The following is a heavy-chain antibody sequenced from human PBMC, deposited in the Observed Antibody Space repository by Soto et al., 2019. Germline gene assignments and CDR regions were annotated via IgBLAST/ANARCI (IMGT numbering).Heavy chain of an antibody. CDR1: GFSFPTYG. V-gene: IGHV1-18*04. D-gene: IGHD5-18*01. Sequence: QVQLVQSGAEVKNPGASVRVSCKASGFSFPTYGITWVRQAPGQGLERMGWITASNGNTHYAQNLQGRVTMTTDTSTSTAYMELWRLSSDDTAVYYCARGNSYGSYWYFDLWGRGTLVTVSS. CDR3: ARGNSYGSYWYFDL. J-gene: IGHJ2*01. CDR2: ITASNGNT.